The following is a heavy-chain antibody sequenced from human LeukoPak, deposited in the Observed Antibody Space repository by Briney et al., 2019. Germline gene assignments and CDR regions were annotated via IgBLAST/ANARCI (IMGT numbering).Heavy chain of an antibody. Sequence: GGSLRLSCAASGFTFSSYAMSWVRQAPGKGLEWVSAISGSGGSTYYADSVKGRFTISRDNSKNTLYPQMNSLRAEDTAVYYCAKDPTMIVVVIGYFDYWGQGTLVTVSS. CDR2: ISGSGGST. D-gene: IGHD3-22*01. J-gene: IGHJ4*02. CDR1: GFTFSSYA. V-gene: IGHV3-23*01. CDR3: AKDPTMIVVVIGYFDY.